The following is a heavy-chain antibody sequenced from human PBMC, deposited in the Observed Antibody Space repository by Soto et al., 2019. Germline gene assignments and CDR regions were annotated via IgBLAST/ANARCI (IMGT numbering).Heavy chain of an antibody. D-gene: IGHD1-1*01. CDR3: ARAQETGTTDNWFDP. CDR1: GDSISSSSYY. V-gene: IGHV4-39*01. J-gene: IGHJ5*02. Sequence: QLQLQELGPGLVKPSETLSLTCTVSGDSISSSSYYWGWIRQPPGKGLEWIGSIYYSGSTYYNPSLKSRVAISVDTSKNQFSLKLSSVTAADTAVYYCARAQETGTTDNWFDPWGQGTLVTVSS. CDR2: IYYSGST.